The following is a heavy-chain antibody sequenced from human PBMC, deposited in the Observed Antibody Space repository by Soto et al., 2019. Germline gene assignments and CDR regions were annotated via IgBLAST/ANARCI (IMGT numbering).Heavy chain of an antibody. J-gene: IGHJ3*01. CDR3: ARDRHVGVGATTGDDAFDL. CDR2: ILPSFGTA. V-gene: IGHV1-69*06. Sequence: QVQLVQSGAEVKKPGSSVKVSCKASGGTFSSYAISWVRQAPGQGLEWMGGILPSFGTANYAQKFQGRVTITADKSTSTAYMERSSLRSEDTAVYYCARDRHVGVGATTGDDAFDLWGQGTMVTVSS. CDR1: GGTFSSYA. D-gene: IGHD1-26*01.